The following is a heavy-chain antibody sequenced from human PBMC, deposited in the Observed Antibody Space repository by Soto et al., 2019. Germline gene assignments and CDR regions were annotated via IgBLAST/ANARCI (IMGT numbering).Heavy chain of an antibody. CDR2: ISGSGIST. D-gene: IGHD4-4*01. V-gene: IGHV3-23*01. Sequence: EAQLLESGGGLVQPGGSLRLSCAASGFTFSTYPMSWVRQAPGKGLEWVSGISGSGISTYYTDSVKGRFTISRDNSKNTVFLQMNSLRDEDTAVYYCVKPPVITASYYYYDMDVWGQGTTVTVSS. CDR1: GFTFSTYP. CDR3: VKPPVITASYYYYDMDV. J-gene: IGHJ6*02.